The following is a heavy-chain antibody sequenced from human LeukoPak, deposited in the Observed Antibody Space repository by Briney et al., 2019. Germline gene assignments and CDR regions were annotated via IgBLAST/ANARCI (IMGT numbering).Heavy chain of an antibody. Sequence: SETLSLTCAVYGGSFSGYYWGWIRQPPGKGLEWIGEINHSGSTNYNPSLKSRVTISVDTSKNQFSLKLSSVTAADTAVYYCADRGEQQLVTGGYWGQGTLVTVSS. D-gene: IGHD6-13*01. CDR3: ADRGEQQLVTGGY. V-gene: IGHV4-34*01. J-gene: IGHJ4*02. CDR2: INHSGST. CDR1: GGSFSGYY.